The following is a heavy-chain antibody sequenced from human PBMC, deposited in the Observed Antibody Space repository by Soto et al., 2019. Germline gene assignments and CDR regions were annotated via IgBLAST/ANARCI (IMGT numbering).Heavy chain of an antibody. CDR3: ARRNYGSGSQSPYYYYGMDV. J-gene: IGHJ6*02. CDR1: GYSFTSYW. CDR2: IDPSDSYT. D-gene: IGHD3-10*01. Sequence: GESLKISCKGSGYSFTSYWISWVRQMPGKGLEWMGRIDPSDSYTNYSPSFQGHVTISADKSISTAYLQWSSLKASDTAMYYCARRNYGSGSQSPYYYYGMDVWGQGTTVTV. V-gene: IGHV5-10-1*01.